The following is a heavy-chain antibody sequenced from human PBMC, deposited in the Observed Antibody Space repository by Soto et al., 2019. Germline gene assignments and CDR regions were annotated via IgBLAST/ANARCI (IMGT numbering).Heavy chain of an antibody. CDR2: TRNKANSFTT. D-gene: IGHD4-17*01. CDR1: GFTFSDHY. Sequence: GGSLRLSCAASGFTFSDHYMDWVRQAPGKGLEWVGRTRNKANSFTTEYAASVKGRFTIFRDDSKNSLYLQMSSLKTEDTAMYYCAREFMTTVTYFDYWGQGTLVTVSS. J-gene: IGHJ4*02. CDR3: AREFMTTVTYFDY. V-gene: IGHV3-72*01.